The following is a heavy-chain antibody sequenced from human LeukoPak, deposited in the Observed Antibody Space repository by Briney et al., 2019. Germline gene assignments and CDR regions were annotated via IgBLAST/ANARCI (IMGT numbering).Heavy chain of an antibody. V-gene: IGHV3-23*01. CDR2: ISGSGGST. J-gene: IGHJ5*02. CDR1: GFTFSSYA. CDR3: AERGYSYGLNWFDP. Sequence: GGSLRLSCAASGFTFSSYAMSWVRQAPGKGLEWVSAISGSGGSTYYADSVKGRFTISRDNSKNTLYLQMNSLRAEDTAVYYCAERGYSYGLNWFDPWGQGTLVTVSS. D-gene: IGHD5-18*01.